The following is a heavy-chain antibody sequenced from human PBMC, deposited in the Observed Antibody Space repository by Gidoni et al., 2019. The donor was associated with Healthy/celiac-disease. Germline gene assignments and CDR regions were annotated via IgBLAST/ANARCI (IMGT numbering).Heavy chain of an antibody. V-gene: IGHV4-39*01. J-gene: IGHJ6*02. D-gene: IGHD6-13*01. CDR3: ASFLGGAAADGMDV. Sequence: QLQLQESGPGLVKPSETLSLPCPVSGGSISSSSDYWGWIRQPPGKGLEWIGSIYYSWSTYYNPSLKSRVTISVDTSKNQFSLKLSSVTAADTAVYYCASFLGGAAADGMDVWGQGTTVTVSS. CDR1: GGSISSSSDY. CDR2: IYYSWST.